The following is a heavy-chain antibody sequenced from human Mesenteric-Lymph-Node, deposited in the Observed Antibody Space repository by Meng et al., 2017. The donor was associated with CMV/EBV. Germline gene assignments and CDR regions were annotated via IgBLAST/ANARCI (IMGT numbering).Heavy chain of an antibody. J-gene: IGHJ5*01. V-gene: IGHV1-8*01. D-gene: IGHD1-1*01. Sequence: SCKASGYTFTSYDINWVRQASGQGLEWLGWMSPYSGDTGYAQKFQGRVTLTRDTSISTAYMDLSSLTSEDTAVYYCARNPGGTGDFDSWGQGTLVTVSS. CDR3: ARNPGGTGDFDS. CDR1: GYTFTSYD. CDR2: MSPYSGDT.